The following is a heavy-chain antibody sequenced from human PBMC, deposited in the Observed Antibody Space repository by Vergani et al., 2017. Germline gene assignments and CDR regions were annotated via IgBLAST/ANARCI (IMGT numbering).Heavy chain of an antibody. CDR1: GFTFSSYS. V-gene: IGHV3-23*01. Sequence: AASGFTFSSYSMNWVRQAPGKGLEWVSAISGSGGSTYYADSVKGRFTISRDNSKNTLYLQMNSLRAEDTAVYYCAKTYYDFWSGPIHWGQGTLVTVSS. CDR3: AKTYYDFWSGPIH. D-gene: IGHD3-3*01. CDR2: ISGSGGST. J-gene: IGHJ4*02.